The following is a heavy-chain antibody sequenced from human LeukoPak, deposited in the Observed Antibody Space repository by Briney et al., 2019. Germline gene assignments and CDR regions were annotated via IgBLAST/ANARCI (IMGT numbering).Heavy chain of an antibody. CDR3: ARVGDLGFDY. J-gene: IGHJ4*02. CDR1: GGSISSGSYY. V-gene: IGHV4-61*02. CDR2: IYTGGST. Sequence: SETLSLTCTVSGGSISSGSYYWSWIRRPAGKGLEWIGRIYTGGSTNYNPSLKSRVTISVDTSKNQFSRKLSSVTAADTAVYYCARVGDLGFDYWGQGTLVTVSS. D-gene: IGHD3-16*01.